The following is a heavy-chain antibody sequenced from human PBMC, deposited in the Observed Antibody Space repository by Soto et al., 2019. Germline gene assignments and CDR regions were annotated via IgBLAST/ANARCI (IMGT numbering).Heavy chain of an antibody. J-gene: IGHJ4*02. CDR1: GFTFSSYG. Sequence: PGGSLRLSCAASGFTFSSYGMHWVRQAPGKGLEWVAVISYDGSNKYYADSVKGRFTISRDNSKNTLYLQMNSLRAEDTAVYFCSKGPYYYDSSGYLDPPPPHWGQGTLVTVSS. D-gene: IGHD3-22*01. CDR3: SKGPYYYDSSGYLDPPPPH. CDR2: ISYDGSNK. V-gene: IGHV3-30*18.